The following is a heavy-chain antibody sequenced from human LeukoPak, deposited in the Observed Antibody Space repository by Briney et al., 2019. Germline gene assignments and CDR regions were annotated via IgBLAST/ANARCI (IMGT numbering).Heavy chain of an antibody. J-gene: IGHJ4*02. V-gene: IGHV3-7*01. CDR1: GFTFSSYW. Sequence: GGSLRLSCAASGFTFSSYWANWVRQAPGKGLEWVANIKEDGSEKNYVDSVKGRFTISRDNAKNSLYLQMDGLRVEDTAVYYCARSRYDDYWGQGTLVTVSS. D-gene: IGHD2-15*01. CDR3: ARSRYDDY. CDR2: IKEDGSEK.